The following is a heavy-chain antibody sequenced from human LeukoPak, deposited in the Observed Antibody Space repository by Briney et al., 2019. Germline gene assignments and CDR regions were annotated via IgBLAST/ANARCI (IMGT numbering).Heavy chain of an antibody. J-gene: IGHJ2*01. CDR1: GGSISSGDYY. Sequence: SETLSLTCTVSGGSISSGDYYWSWIRQPPGKGLEWIGFIYYSGSTYYNPSLKSRVTISVDTSKNQFSLKLSSVTAADMAVYYCARAANWGVWDYWYFDLWGRGTLVTVSS. CDR2: IYYSGST. CDR3: ARAANWGVWDYWYFDL. V-gene: IGHV4-30-4*01. D-gene: IGHD7-27*01.